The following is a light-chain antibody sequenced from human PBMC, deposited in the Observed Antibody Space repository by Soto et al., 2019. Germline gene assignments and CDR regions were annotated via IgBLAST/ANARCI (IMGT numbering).Light chain of an antibody. CDR2: WGS. CDR1: QSLLHSNGYHH. CDR3: MHSLQILPLT. V-gene: IGKV2-28*01. J-gene: IGKJ4*01. Sequence: DIVMTQSPLSLPVTPGEPASISCRSSQSLLHSNGYHHLDWYLQKPGQSPQLLIYWGSYRASGVPDRFSGSGSGTDFTLKISRVEAEDVGVYNCMHSLQILPLTFGGGTKVEI.